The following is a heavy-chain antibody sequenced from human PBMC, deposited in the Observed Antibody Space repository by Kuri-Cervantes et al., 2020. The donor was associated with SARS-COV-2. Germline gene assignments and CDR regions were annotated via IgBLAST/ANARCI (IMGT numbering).Heavy chain of an antibody. V-gene: IGHV3-30-3*01. CDR2: ISYDGSNK. J-gene: IGHJ4*02. D-gene: IGHD2-2*01. Sequence: GESLKISCAASGFTFSSYAMHWVRQAPGKGLEWVAVISYDGSNKYYADSVKGRFTISRDNSKNTLYLQMNSLRAEDTAVYYCRVWVPAATSDYSGQGTLVTVSS. CDR3: RVWVPAATSDY. CDR1: GFTFSSYA.